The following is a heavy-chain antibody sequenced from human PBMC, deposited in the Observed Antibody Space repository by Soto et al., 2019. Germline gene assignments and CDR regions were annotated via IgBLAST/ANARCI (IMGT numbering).Heavy chain of an antibody. Sequence: QVQLVESGGGVVQPGRSLRLSCAASGFTFSSYGMHWVRQAPGKGLEWVAVISYDGSNKYYADSVKGRFTISRDNSKNTLYLQMNSLRAEDTAGYYCAKGDCGGDCYSFDAFDLWGQGTMVTVSS. J-gene: IGHJ3*01. D-gene: IGHD2-21*02. CDR1: GFTFSSYG. V-gene: IGHV3-30*18. CDR3: AKGDCGGDCYSFDAFDL. CDR2: ISYDGSNK.